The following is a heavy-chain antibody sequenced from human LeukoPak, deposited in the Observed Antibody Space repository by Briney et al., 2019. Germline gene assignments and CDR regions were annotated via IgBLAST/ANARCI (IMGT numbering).Heavy chain of an antibody. D-gene: IGHD3-16*01. CDR1: GYTFIDYS. CDR3: ARDFFSEITYHGEIAYFDQ. J-gene: IGHJ4*02. CDR2: INPHSGAT. V-gene: IGHV1-2*02. Sequence: ASVKVSCKTFGYTFIDYSIHWVRQAPGQGLEWMGWINPHSGATEYGQKFQGRVTVTRDTSISTAYMEVARLNSDDTAIYYCARDFFSEITYHGEIAYFDQWGPGTLVSVSS.